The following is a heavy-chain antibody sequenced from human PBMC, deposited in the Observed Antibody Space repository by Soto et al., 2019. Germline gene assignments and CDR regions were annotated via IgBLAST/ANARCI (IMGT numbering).Heavy chain of an antibody. J-gene: IGHJ4*02. Sequence: TLSLTCTVPGGSISSGGYYWSWIRQHPGKGLEWIGYIYYSGSTYYNPSLKSRVTISVDTSKNQFSLKLSSVTAADTAVYYCARDLAPNDYFDYWGQGTLVTVSS. CDR1: GGSISSGGYY. V-gene: IGHV4-31*03. CDR3: ARDLAPNDYFDY. CDR2: IYYSGST.